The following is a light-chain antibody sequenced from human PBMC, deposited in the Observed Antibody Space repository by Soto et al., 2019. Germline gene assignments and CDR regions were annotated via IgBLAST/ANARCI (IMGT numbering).Light chain of an antibody. CDR2: EVT. Sequence: QSVLTQPPSASGSPGQSVAISCTGTSSDVGGYNYVSWYQYHPGKAPKLIIYEVTKRPSGVPDRFSGSKSGNTASLTVSGLQVEDAADYYCSSYAGTKNVIFGGGTKVTVL. CDR1: SSDVGGYNY. V-gene: IGLV2-8*01. CDR3: SSYAGTKNVI. J-gene: IGLJ2*01.